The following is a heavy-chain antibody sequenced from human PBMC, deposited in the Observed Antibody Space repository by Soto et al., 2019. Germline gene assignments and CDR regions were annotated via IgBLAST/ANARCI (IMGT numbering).Heavy chain of an antibody. CDR2: IYHSGST. CDR1: VYSISIGYY. J-gene: IGHJ4*02. Sequence: SETLSITCAFYVYSISIGYYWGWIRQPPVKGLEWIGSIYHSGSTYYNPSLKSRVTISVDTSKKQFSLKLSSVTAADTSVYYCAKKLSGYYDYWGQGTMVTVSS. CDR3: AKKLSGYYDY. V-gene: IGHV4-38-2*01. D-gene: IGHD3-22*01.